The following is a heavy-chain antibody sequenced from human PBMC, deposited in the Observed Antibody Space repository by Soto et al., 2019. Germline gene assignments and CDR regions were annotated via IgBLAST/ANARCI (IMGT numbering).Heavy chain of an antibody. Sequence: QVQLQESGPGLVKPSETLSLTCSVSGGSISAYYWSWIRQPPGRGLEWIGYIYKSGSTNYNPSHMSRVTIAVDTSTNLFSLILSSVTAVDTAVYFCARDQKGSPHFDYWGQGTLVSVSS. D-gene: IGHD1-26*01. V-gene: IGHV4-59*01. CDR3: ARDQKGSPHFDY. CDR1: GGSISAYY. J-gene: IGHJ4*02. CDR2: IYKSGST.